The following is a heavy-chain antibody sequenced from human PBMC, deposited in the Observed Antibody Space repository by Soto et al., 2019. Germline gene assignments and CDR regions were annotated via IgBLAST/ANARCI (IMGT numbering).Heavy chain of an antibody. CDR3: ATFVGATTVTRGSPRDY. D-gene: IGHD4-4*01. CDR2: INPSGSI. CDR1: GGSFSGYH. J-gene: IGHJ4*02. Sequence: VQLQQWGAGLLKPSETLSLTCAVYGGSFSGYHWSWFRQPPGKGLEWIGEINPSGSINYNPSLKSRVTISVATSKNQSSLNLSSATAEDTAVYYCATFVGATTVTRGSPRDYWGQGTLVTVSS. V-gene: IGHV4-34*01.